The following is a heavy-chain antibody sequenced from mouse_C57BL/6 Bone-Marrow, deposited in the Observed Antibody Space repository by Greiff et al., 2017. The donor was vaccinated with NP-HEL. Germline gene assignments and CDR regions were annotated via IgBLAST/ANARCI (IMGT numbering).Heavy chain of an antibody. CDR1: GFSLTSYG. D-gene: IGHD1-1*01. CDR3: AKNSRITTVRGPYYYAMDY. J-gene: IGHJ4*01. Sequence: QVHVKQSGPGLVQPSQSLSITCTVSGFSLTSYGVHWVRQSPGKGLEWLGVIWRGGSTDYNAAFMSRLSITKDNSKSQVFFKMNSLQADDTAIYYCAKNSRITTVRGPYYYAMDYWGQGTSVTVSS. CDR2: IWRGGST. V-gene: IGHV2-5*01.